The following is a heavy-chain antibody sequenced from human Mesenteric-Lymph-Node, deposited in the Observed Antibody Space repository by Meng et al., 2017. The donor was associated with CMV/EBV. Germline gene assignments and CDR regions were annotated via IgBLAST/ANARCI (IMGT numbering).Heavy chain of an antibody. V-gene: IGHV4-34*01. Sequence: QVQVHQWAAGLLKPSETLSVTCAVYGGSFSGYYWNWIRQSPEKGLEWIGEINHSGSTTYNPSFTSRIIISVDTSTNQISLNMSSVTAADTAVYYCARGSSYDILTGYFDYWGQGALVTVAS. CDR2: INHSGST. J-gene: IGHJ4*02. CDR3: ARGSSYDILTGYFDY. CDR1: GGSFSGYY. D-gene: IGHD3-9*01.